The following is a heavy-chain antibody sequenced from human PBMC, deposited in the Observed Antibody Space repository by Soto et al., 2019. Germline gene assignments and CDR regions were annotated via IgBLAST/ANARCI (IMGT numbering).Heavy chain of an antibody. CDR1: GVTFSSYA. Sequence: ASVKVSCKASGVTFSSYAISWVRQAPGQGLEWMGGIIPIFGTANYAQKFQGRVTVTADKSTSTAYMELSSLRSEDTAVYYCARGYCSGGSCYLYYYYGMDVWGQGTTVTVSS. J-gene: IGHJ6*02. V-gene: IGHV1-69*06. CDR2: IIPIFGTA. CDR3: ARGYCSGGSCYLYYYYGMDV. D-gene: IGHD2-15*01.